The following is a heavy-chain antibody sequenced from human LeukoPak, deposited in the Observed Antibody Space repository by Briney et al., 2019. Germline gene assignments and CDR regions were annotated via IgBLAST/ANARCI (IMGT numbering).Heavy chain of an antibody. CDR2: IKHSGST. CDR1: GGSFSGYY. J-gene: IGHJ5*02. CDR3: ARGPPRITGTTRWFDP. Sequence: PSETLSLTCAVYGGSFSGYYWSWIRQPPGKGLEWIGEIKHSGSTNYNPSLKSRVTISVDTSKNQFSLKLSSVTAADTAVYYCARGPPRITGTTRWFDPWGQGTLVTVSS. V-gene: IGHV4-34*01. D-gene: IGHD1-7*01.